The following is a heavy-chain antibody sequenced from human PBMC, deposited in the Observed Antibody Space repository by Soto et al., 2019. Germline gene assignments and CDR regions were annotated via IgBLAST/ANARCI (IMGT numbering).Heavy chain of an antibody. J-gene: IGHJ4*03. CDR2: VSGDGYAS. CDR3: AKRHSCGSGSFALAT. CDR1: GFTFSSNA. Sequence: EVRLLESGGGLVQPGGSLRLSCAGSGFTFSSNAMSWVRQAPGKGLEWVSSVSGDGYASDYADSVKGRFTVSRHKSKNTLCLQMNTLRAEDAAVDYCAKRHSCGSGSFALATWGQGTRVTVSS. D-gene: IGHD3-10*01. V-gene: IGHV3-23*01.